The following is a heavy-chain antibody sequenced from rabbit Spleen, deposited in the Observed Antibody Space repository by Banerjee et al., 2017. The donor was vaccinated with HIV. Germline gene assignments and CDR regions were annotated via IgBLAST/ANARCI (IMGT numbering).Heavy chain of an antibody. V-gene: IGHV1S40*01. CDR1: GVSFSGDSY. CDR2: IEAGTSGFT. CDR3: AREDYGMDL. Sequence: QSLEESGGDLVKPGASLTLTCTASGVSFSGDSYMCWVRQAPGRGLEWIACIEAGTSGFTYFANWAKGRFTISMTSSTTVTLQMTSLTAADTATYFCAREDYGMDLWGQGTLVTVS. J-gene: IGHJ6*01.